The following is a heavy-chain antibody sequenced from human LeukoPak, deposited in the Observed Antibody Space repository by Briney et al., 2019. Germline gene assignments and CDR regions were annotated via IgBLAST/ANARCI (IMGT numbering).Heavy chain of an antibody. D-gene: IGHD5-18*01. CDR3: ARDRGYTYGVDY. CDR2: IYHGGST. V-gene: IGHV4-30-4*01. CDR1: GGSISSGDYY. Sequence: SETLSLTCTVSGGSISSGDYYWSWIRQPPGKGLEWIGYIYHGGSTYYNPSLKSRVTISVDTSKNQFSLKLSSVTAADTAVYYCARDRGYTYGVDYWGQGTLVTVSS. J-gene: IGHJ4*02.